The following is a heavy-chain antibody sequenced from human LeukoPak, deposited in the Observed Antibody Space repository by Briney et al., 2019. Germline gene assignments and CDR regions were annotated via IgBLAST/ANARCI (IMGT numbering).Heavy chain of an antibody. CDR1: GGSISSYY. CDR2: IYYSGST. CDR3: ARTESSGWHPLDY. J-gene: IGHJ4*02. Sequence: ETLSLTCTVSGGSISSYYWSWIRQPPGKGLEWIGYIYYSGSTYYNPSLKSRVTMSVDTSKNQFSLKLSSVTAVDTAVYYCARTESSGWHPLDYWGQGTLVTVSS. D-gene: IGHD6-19*01. V-gene: IGHV4-59*04.